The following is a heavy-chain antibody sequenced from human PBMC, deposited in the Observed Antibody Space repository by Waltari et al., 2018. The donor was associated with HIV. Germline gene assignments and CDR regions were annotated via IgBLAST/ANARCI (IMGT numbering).Heavy chain of an antibody. CDR3: AREYYYDSSGYYYHDY. CDR2: INHSGST. V-gene: IGHV4-34*01. CDR1: GGSFSGYY. J-gene: IGHJ4*02. Sequence: QVQLQQWGAGLLKPSETLSLTCAVYGGSFSGYYWSWIRQPPGKGLEWIWEINHSGSTNYNPSLKSRVTISVDTSKNQFSLKLSSVTAADTAVYYCAREYYYDSSGYYYHDYWGQGTLVTVSS. D-gene: IGHD3-22*01.